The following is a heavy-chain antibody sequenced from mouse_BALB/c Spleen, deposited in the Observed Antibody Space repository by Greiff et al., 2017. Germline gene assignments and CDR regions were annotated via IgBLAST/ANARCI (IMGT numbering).Heavy chain of an antibody. CDR3: ARGATPYFDY. V-gene: IGHV3-2*02. Sequence: EVKLRESGPGLVKPSQSLSLTCTVTGYSITSDYAWNWIRQFPGNKLEWMGYISYSGSTSYNPSLKSRISITRDTSKNQFFLQLNSVTTEDTATYYCARGATPYFDYWGQGTTLTVSS. CDR2: ISYSGST. D-gene: IGHD3-1*01. J-gene: IGHJ2*01. CDR1: GYSITSDYA.